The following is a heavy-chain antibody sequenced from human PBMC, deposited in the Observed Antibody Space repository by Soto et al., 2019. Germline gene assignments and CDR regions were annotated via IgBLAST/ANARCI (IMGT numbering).Heavy chain of an antibody. V-gene: IGHV4-31*03. CDR3: ARARAEYYYELVDP. Sequence: SETPSLTCTVSGGSISSGGYYWSWIRQHPGKGLEWIGYIYYSGSTYYNPSLKSRVTISVDTSKNQFSLKLSSVTAADTAVYYCARARAEYYYELVDPWGQGTLVTVSS. CDR1: GGSISSGGYY. J-gene: IGHJ5*02. D-gene: IGHD3-22*01. CDR2: IYYSGST.